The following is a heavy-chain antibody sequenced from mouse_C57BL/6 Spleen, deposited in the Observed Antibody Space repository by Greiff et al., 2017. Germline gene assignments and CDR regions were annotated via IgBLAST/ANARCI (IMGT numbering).Heavy chain of an antibody. V-gene: IGHV1-55*01. D-gene: IGHD1-1*01. CDR3: ARRDYGSSGVDY. J-gene: IGHJ2*01. Sequence: QVQLQQPGAELVKPGASVKMSCKASGYTFTSYWITWVKQRPGQGLEWIGDIYPGSGSTNYNEKFKSKATLTVDTSSSTAYMQRSSLTSEDSAVXYCARRDYGSSGVDYWGQGTTLTVSS. CDR2: IYPGSGST. CDR1: GYTFTSYW.